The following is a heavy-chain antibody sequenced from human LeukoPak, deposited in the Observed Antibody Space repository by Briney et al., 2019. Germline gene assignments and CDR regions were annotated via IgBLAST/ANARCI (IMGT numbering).Heavy chain of an antibody. V-gene: IGHV3-30*18. CDR2: ISYDGSNK. J-gene: IGHJ6*02. Sequence: GRSLRPSCAASGFTFSSYGMHWVRQAPGKGLEWVAVISYDGSNKYYADSVKGRFTISRDNSKNTLYLQMNSLRAEDTAVYYCAKDGIAYYDFWSGPYYYGMDVWGQGTTVTVSS. D-gene: IGHD3-3*01. CDR3: AKDGIAYYDFWSGPYYYGMDV. CDR1: GFTFSSYG.